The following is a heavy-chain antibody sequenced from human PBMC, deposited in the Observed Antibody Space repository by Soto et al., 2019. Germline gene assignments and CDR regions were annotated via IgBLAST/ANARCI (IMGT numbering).Heavy chain of an antibody. V-gene: IGHV3-30*18. Sequence: QVPLVESGGGVVQPGRSLRLSCAASGFTFSSYGMHWVRQAPGKGLEWVAVISYDGSNKYYADSVKGRFTISRDNSXNXXYLQMNSLRAEDTAVYYCAKSKRITLVRGVSNFDYWGQGALVTVSS. CDR2: ISYDGSNK. CDR3: AKSKRITLVRGVSNFDY. D-gene: IGHD3-10*01. CDR1: GFTFSSYG. J-gene: IGHJ4*02.